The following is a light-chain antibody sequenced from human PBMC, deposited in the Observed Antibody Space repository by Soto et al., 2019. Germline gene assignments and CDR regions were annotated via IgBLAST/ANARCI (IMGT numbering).Light chain of an antibody. CDR2: ANN. J-gene: IGLJ3*02. V-gene: IGLV1-44*01. CDR3: AAWDDSLDAPV. Sequence: QPVLTQPPSASGTPGQRVTISCSGSSSNIGSNTVNWYQQVPGTAPKLLIYANNQRPSGVPDRFSGSKSGTSASLAISGLQSEDEADYYCAAWDDSLDAPVFGGGTKVTVL. CDR1: SSNIGSNT.